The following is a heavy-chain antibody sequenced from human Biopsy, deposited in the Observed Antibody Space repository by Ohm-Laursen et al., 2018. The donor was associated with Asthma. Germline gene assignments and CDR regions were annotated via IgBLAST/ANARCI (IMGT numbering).Heavy chain of an antibody. CDR2: ISYDGSIT. D-gene: IGHD2-15*01. J-gene: IGHJ4*02. V-gene: IGHV3-30*03. CDR1: GFTFGNFW. Sequence: SLRLSCSASGFTFGNFWMSWGRQTPGKGLEWVAVISYDGSITHYADSVKGRFTISRDNSKNTVYLDISSLRIEDTAVFYCGIVVAANPFQGDCWGQGTLVTVSS. CDR3: GIVVAANPFQGDC.